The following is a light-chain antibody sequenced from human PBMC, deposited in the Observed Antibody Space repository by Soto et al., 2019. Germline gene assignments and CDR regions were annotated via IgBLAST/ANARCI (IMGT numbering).Light chain of an antibody. V-gene: IGLV1-40*01. J-gene: IGLJ3*02. CDR2: GNS. CDR3: QSYDSSLSGWV. CDR1: SSNIGAGYD. Sequence: QSVLTQPPSVSGAPGQRVTISCTGSSSNIGAGYDVHWYQQLPGTAPKLLIYGNSNRPSGVPDRLSGSKSGTSASLAITGLQAEDEGDYYCQSYDSSLSGWVFGGGTKLTVL.